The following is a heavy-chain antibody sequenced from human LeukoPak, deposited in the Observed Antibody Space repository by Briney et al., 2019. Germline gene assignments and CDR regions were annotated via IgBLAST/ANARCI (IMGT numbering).Heavy chain of an antibody. CDR3: AREWSGFGELPDY. D-gene: IGHD3-10*01. CDR2: ISGSGGST. J-gene: IGHJ4*02. CDR1: GFTFSSYA. V-gene: IGHV3-23*01. Sequence: EGSLRLSCAASGFTFSSYAMSWVRQAPGKGLEWVSAISGSGGSTYYADSVKGRFTISRDNSKNTLYLQMNSLRAEDTAVYYCAREWSGFGELPDYWGQGTLVTVSS.